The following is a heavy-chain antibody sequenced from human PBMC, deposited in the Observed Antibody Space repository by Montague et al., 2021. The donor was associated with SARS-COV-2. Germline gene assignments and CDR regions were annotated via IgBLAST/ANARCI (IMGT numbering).Heavy chain of an antibody. Sequence: SETLSLTCTVSGGSISSYYWSWIRQPPGKGLEWIGYIYYSWSTNYNPSLKSRVTISVDTSKNQFSLKLSSVTAAATAVYYCARVFPRWLQFDPYFDYWGQGTLVTVSS. CDR1: GGSISSYY. D-gene: IGHD5-24*01. CDR2: IYYSWST. J-gene: IGHJ4*02. V-gene: IGHV4-59*01. CDR3: ARVFPRWLQFDPYFDY.